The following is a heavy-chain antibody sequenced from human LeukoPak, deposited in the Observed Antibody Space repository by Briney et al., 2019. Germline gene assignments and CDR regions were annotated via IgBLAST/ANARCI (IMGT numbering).Heavy chain of an antibody. CDR1: GYTFTGYY. D-gene: IGHD6-19*01. CDR3: ARSRSVAGYYSDY. CDR2: INPNSGGT. V-gene: IGHV1-2*04. Sequence: ASVKVSCKASGYTFTGYYMHWVRQAPGQGLEWMGWINPNSGGTNYAQKFQGWVTMTRDTSISTAYMELSRLRSDDTAVYYCARSRSVAGYYSDYWGQGTLVTVSS. J-gene: IGHJ4*02.